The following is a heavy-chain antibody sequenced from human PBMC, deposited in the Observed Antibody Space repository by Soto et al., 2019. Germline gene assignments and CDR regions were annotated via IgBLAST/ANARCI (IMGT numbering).Heavy chain of an antibody. CDR2: IFYAGNT. Sequence: QLQLQESGPGLVKPSETLSLTCNVSGGSISRSRSYWAWFRQPPGKELEWIANIFYAGNTYYNPSIKRRVTVSVDTSKYQFSLKLDSVTAADTAVYYCARQAAAPGIDLWFDPWGQGTLVTVSS. CDR3: ARQAAAPGIDLWFDP. V-gene: IGHV4-39*01. D-gene: IGHD6-13*01. J-gene: IGHJ5*02. CDR1: GGSISRSRSY.